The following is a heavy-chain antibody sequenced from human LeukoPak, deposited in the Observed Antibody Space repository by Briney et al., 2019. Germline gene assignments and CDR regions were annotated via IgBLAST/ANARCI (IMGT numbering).Heavy chain of an antibody. J-gene: IGHJ4*02. CDR2: ISYDGSNK. V-gene: IGHV3-30*14. D-gene: IGHD5-12*01. CDR3: ARASGYDFWVDY. Sequence: GRSLRLSCAASGFTFSSYAMHWVRQAPGKGLEWVAVISYDGSNKYYADSVKGRFTISRDNSKNTLYLQMNSLRAEDTAVYYCARASGYDFWVDYWGQGTLVTVSS. CDR1: GFTFSSYA.